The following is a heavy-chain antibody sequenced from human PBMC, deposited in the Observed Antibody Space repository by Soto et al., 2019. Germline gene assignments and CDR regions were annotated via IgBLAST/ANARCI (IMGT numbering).Heavy chain of an antibody. CDR2: IFPLTDIP. J-gene: IGHJ4*02. CDR3: ARGPLVVLNYFES. CDR1: GGTFRNYP. V-gene: IGHV1-69*02. Sequence: QVQLVQSGTEVKKPGSSVKVSCKASGGTFRNYPINWVRQAPGQGLEWMGSIFPLTDIPDYAQNFQARLTISADKSTSTAYMELSSQASDDTAMYFCARGPLVVLNYFESWGQGTLVTVYS.